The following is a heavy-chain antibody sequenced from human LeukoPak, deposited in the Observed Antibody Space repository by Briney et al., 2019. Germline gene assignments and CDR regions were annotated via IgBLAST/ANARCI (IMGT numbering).Heavy chain of an antibody. Sequence: ASVKVSCKASGYTFTSYAMHWVRQAPGQRLEWMGWINAGNGNTKYSQEFQDRVTITRDTSASTAYMELSSLRFEDTAVYYCARELAARSFDYWGQGTLVTVSS. J-gene: IGHJ4*02. CDR1: GYTFTSYA. CDR2: INAGNGNT. D-gene: IGHD6-6*01. CDR3: ARELAARSFDY. V-gene: IGHV1-3*03.